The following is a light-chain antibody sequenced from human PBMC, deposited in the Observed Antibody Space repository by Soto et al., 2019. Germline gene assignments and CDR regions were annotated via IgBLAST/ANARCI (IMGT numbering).Light chain of an antibody. V-gene: IGKV1-5*01. Sequence: DIQMTQSPSTLSPSVGDRVTITCRASQNIVNWLAWYQQKPGKAPKILIYGASTLERGVPSRFSGSGSGTEFTLTITTLQPDDFATYYYQQYNTYSVTFGQGTRLEIK. J-gene: IGKJ5*01. CDR2: GAS. CDR1: QNIVNW. CDR3: QQYNTYSVT.